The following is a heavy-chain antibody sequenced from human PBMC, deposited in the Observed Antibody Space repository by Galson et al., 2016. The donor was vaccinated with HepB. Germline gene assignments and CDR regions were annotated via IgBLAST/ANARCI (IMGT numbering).Heavy chain of an antibody. D-gene: IGHD1-26*01. CDR3: AIWEWGLLPC. J-gene: IGHJ4*02. V-gene: IGHV3-23*01. CDR2: LHTSGAT. CDR1: GFTFSISA. Sequence: SLRLSCAASGFTFSISAMNWVRQAPGKGLEWVSGLHTSGATYYADSVRGRFTISRDNSKNTLYLQMSSLRAEDTAVYYCAIWEWGLLPCWGQGTLVTVSS.